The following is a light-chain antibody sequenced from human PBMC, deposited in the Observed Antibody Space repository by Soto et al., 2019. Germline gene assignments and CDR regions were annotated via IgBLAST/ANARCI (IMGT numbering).Light chain of an antibody. Sequence: QSALSQPASMSVSPGQSITIPCTGAISDLGLYNYVSWYQHHPGKAPKLLISEVNIRPSGLSDRFSASKAGNTSSLTISGLQPEDEAYYYCSCLSTTSTPIVFGTGTKVTVL. J-gene: IGLJ1*01. CDR2: EVN. CDR3: SCLSTTSTPIV. CDR1: ISDLGLYNY. V-gene: IGLV2-14*01.